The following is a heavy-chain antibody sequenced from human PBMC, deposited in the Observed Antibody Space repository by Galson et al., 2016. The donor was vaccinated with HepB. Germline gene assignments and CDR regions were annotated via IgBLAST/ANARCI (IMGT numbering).Heavy chain of an antibody. J-gene: IGHJ4*02. CDR2: XXYXXXNK. D-gene: IGHD2-15*01. V-gene: IGHV3-30-3*01. Sequence: SLRLSCAASGFTFNTFAMHWVRQAPGKGLXXVAXXXYXXXNKYYADSVKGRFTISRDNSKKTVYREMSSRGAEKTAVYYCAXLFGGYXDYWGXGTLVTVS. CDR1: GFTFNTFA. CDR3: AXLFGGYXDY.